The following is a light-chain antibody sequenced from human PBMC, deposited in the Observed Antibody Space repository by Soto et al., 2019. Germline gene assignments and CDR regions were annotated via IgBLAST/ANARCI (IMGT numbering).Light chain of an antibody. CDR2: DDN. Sequence: QSVLTKPPSLSAAPGQKVTICCSGSSSNIGGNSVSWYQQLPGTAPKLLIYDDNKRPSGIPDRFSGSKSGTSATLGITGFQTADEADYYCGSWDSSLSAYVFATGTKVTV. J-gene: IGLJ1*01. CDR1: SSNIGGNS. CDR3: GSWDSSLSAYV. V-gene: IGLV1-51*01.